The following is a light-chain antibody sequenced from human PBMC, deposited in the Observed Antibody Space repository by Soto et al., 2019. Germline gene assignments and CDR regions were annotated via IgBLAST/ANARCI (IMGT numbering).Light chain of an antibody. J-gene: IGLJ1*01. Sequence: QSALTQPASVSGSPGQSITISCTGTNSDVGGYNYVSWYQQHPGKAPKLMIYDVSNRPSGVSNRFSGSKSGNTASLTISGLQAEDEADYYSSSYTSSSTLFVFGTGTKLTVL. V-gene: IGLV2-14*01. CDR1: NSDVGGYNY. CDR3: SSYTSSSTLFV. CDR2: DVS.